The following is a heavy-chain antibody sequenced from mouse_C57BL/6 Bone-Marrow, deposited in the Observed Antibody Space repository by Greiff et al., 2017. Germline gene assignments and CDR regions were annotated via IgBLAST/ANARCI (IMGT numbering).Heavy chain of an antibody. D-gene: IGHD2-3*01. J-gene: IGHJ4*01. CDR1: GFNIKDYY. CDR2: IGPEDGET. V-gene: IGHV14-2*01. CDR3: ASPLYDGYYSYAMDY. Sequence: EVKLVESGAELVKPGASVKLSCTASGFNIKDYYMNWVKQRTEQGLEWIGRIGPEDGETKYAAKFQGKATITADTSSNTAYLQLSSLTSEDTAVYYCASPLYDGYYSYAMDYWGQGTSVTVSS.